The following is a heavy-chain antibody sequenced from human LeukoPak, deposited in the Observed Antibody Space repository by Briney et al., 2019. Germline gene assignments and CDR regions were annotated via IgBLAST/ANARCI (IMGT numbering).Heavy chain of an antibody. CDR1: GYTFTSYG. J-gene: IGHJ4*02. CDR3: ARDQEESRWLQSSLGY. Sequence: ASVKVSCKASGYTFTSYGISWVQQAPGQGLEWMGWISAYNGNTNYAQKLQGRVTMTTEPSTSTAYMELRSLRSDDTAVYYCARDQEESRWLQSSLGYWGQGTLVTVSS. CDR2: ISAYNGNT. D-gene: IGHD5-24*01. V-gene: IGHV1-18*01.